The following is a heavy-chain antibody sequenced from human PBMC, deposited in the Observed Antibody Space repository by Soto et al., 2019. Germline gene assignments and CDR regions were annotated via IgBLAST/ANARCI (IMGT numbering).Heavy chain of an antibody. CDR1: GGSISSGDYY. CDR2: IYYSGST. D-gene: IGHD6-6*01. Sequence: QVQLQESGPGLVKPSQTLSLTCTVSGGSISSGDYYWSWIRQPPGKGLEWIGYIYYSGSTYYNPSLKSRVTISVDTSKNQFSLKLSSVTAADTAVYYCARESEYSSSSGVPWFDPWGQGTLVTVSS. V-gene: IGHV4-30-4*01. CDR3: ARESEYSSSSGVPWFDP. J-gene: IGHJ5*02.